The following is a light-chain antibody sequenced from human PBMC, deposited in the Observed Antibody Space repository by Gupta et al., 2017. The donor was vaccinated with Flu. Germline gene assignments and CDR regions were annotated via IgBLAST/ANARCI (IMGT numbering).Light chain of an antibody. CDR1: PLPEEY. V-gene: IGLV3-25*02. Sequence: HELTQPPSLSVSPGQTARITCSGEPLPEEYVYWYQQKPGQAPVLVIYKDRDRPPGIPDRFSGSNSGTTVTLTISGVQGEDEAEYYCQSADRSGTFWVFGGGTKLTVL. J-gene: IGLJ3*02. CDR3: QSADRSGTFWV. CDR2: KDR.